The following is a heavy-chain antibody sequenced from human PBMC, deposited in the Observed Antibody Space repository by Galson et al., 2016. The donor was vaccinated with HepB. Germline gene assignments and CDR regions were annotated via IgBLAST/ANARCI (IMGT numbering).Heavy chain of an antibody. CDR3: ARDREQWLVAHAFDI. CDR1: GLTVSSYY. Sequence: LRLSCAASGLTVSSYYMSWVRQAPGKGLEWVSVIFYGGNTYYADSVEGRFTISRDNAKNSLFLQMNSLRDEDSAVYYCARDREQWLVAHAFDIWGQGALVTVSS. J-gene: IGHJ4*02. V-gene: IGHV3-53*01. D-gene: IGHD6-19*01. CDR2: IFYGGNT.